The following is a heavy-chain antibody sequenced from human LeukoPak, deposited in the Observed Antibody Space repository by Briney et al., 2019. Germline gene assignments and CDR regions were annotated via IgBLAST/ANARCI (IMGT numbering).Heavy chain of an antibody. CDR2: IYYSGST. D-gene: IGHD2-2*01. Sequence: SETLSLTCTVSGGSISSYYWSWIRQPPGKGLEWIGYIYYSGSTNYNPSLKSRVTISVDTSKNQFSLKLSSVTAADTAVYYCARGRCSSTSCYSPNYYYYYMDVWGKGTTVTVSS. V-gene: IGHV4-59*01. CDR1: GGSISSYY. J-gene: IGHJ6*03. CDR3: ARGRCSSTSCYSPNYYYYYMDV.